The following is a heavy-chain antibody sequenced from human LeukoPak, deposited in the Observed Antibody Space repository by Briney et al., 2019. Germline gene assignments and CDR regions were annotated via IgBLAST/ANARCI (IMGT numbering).Heavy chain of an antibody. D-gene: IGHD2-21*02. CDR1: GFTFIRYS. V-gene: IGHV3-30*04. Sequence: GGSLRLSCAASGFTFIRYSMHWVRQAPGKGLEWVAVILHDGRNEHYADSVQGRFTISRDNSKDILYLHINSPRTEDTAVYYCAGEPRGSDCRFDYWGQGTLVTVSS. J-gene: IGHJ4*02. CDR3: AGEPRGSDCRFDY. CDR2: ILHDGRNE.